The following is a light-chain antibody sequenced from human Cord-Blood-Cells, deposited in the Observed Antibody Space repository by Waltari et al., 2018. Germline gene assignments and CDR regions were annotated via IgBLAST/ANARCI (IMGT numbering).Light chain of an antibody. J-gene: IGKJ3*01. CDR1: QSVSSY. Sequence: EIVLTQSPANLSLSPGERATLPCRASQSVSSYLAWYQQTPGEAPRLLIYDAANRATGIPARFSGSGSGTDFTLTIRSLEPEDFAVYYCQQRSNWPPITFGPGTKVDIK. CDR3: QQRSNWPPIT. CDR2: DAA. V-gene: IGKV3-11*01.